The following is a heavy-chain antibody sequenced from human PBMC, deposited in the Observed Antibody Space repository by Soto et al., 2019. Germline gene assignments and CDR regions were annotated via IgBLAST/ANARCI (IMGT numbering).Heavy chain of an antibody. Sequence: QVQLQESGPGLVKPSETLSLTCTVSGGSVSSGSYYWSWIRQPPGKGLEWIGYIYYSGSTNYNPSLKSRVTLSVDTSKNQFSLKLSSVTAADTAVYYCASTVVWELFGYYFDYWGQGTLVTVSS. CDR3: ASTVVWELFGYYFDY. D-gene: IGHD1-26*01. J-gene: IGHJ4*02. CDR2: IYYSGST. V-gene: IGHV4-61*01. CDR1: GGSVSSGSYY.